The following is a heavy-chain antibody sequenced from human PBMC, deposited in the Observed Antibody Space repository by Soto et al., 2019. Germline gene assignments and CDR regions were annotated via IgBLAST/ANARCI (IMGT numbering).Heavy chain of an antibody. CDR1: GFSLSIDA. CDR2: ITGGGDST. D-gene: IGHD3-10*01. Sequence: AGSLRLSFAASGFSLSIDAMTWVRQAPGKGLEWVSAITGGGDSTSYADSVKGRFTISRDSSKDTLYLQMDSLRADDTAVYYCAKANRGSGSYSHYYYMDVWGKGTTVTVSS. CDR3: AKANRGSGSYSHYYYMDV. J-gene: IGHJ6*03. V-gene: IGHV3-23*01.